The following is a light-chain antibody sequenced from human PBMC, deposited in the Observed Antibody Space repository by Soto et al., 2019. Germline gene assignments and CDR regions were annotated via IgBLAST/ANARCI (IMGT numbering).Light chain of an antibody. CDR3: CSYAGSSTFDVL. CDR2: EGN. J-gene: IGLJ2*01. Sequence: QSALTQPASVSGSPGQSITISCTGISSDVGSYKFVSWYQQNPGKAPKLMIYEGNKRPSGVSNRFSGSKSGNKASLTISGLQAEDEADYSCCSYAGSSTFDVLFGGGTKLTVL. V-gene: IGLV2-23*03. CDR1: SSDVGSYKF.